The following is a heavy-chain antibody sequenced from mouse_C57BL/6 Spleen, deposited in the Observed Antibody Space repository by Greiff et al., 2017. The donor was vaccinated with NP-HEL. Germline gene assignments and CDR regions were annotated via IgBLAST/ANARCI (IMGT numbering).Heavy chain of an antibody. D-gene: IGHD1-1*01. J-gene: IGHJ4*01. CDR3: ARQGYYYDSSFAYAMDY. CDR1: GFTFSSYG. Sequence: EVHLVESGGDLVKPGGSLKLSCAASGFTFSSYGMSWVRQTPDKRLEWVATISSGGSYTYYPDSVKGRFTISRDNAKNTLYLQMSSLKSEDTAMYYCARQGYYYDSSFAYAMDYWGQGTSVTVSS. CDR2: ISSGGSYT. V-gene: IGHV5-6*01.